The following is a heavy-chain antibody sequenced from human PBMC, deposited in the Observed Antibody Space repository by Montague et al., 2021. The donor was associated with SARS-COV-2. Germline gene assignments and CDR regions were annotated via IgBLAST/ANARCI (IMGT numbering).Heavy chain of an antibody. CDR3: AKDVSLSVAALDS. V-gene: IGHV4-4*02. CDR2: ILHSGTA. J-gene: IGHJ4*02. D-gene: IGHD6-19*01. CDR1: GGSIKTYIW. Sequence: SETLSLTCAVSGGSIKTYIWWSWFRQAPGKGLEWLVEILHSGTANYYPSLKSRVTISVDKSRNELSLKLSSLTAADTAVYFCAKDVSLSVAALDSWGQGTLVTVSS.